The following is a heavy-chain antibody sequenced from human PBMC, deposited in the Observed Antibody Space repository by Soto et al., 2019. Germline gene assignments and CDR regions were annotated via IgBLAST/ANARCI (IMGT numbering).Heavy chain of an antibody. J-gene: IGHJ5*02. Sequence: SETLSLTCTVSGGSISSSYYYWGWIRQPPGKVLEWIGSMYSDGTTNYNPSLKGRGTMXXXXSXKXIXLXXXSVTXADTAMYYCARDRGYRSGSFGSWGQGVLVTVSS. V-gene: IGHV4-39*06. CDR2: MYSDGTT. D-gene: IGHD5-18*01. CDR3: ARDRGYRSGSFGS. CDR1: GGSISSSYYY.